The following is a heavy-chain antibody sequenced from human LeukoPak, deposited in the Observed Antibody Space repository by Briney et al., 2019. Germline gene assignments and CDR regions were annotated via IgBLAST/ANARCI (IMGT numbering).Heavy chain of an antibody. CDR3: AGGIAAAGFEN. V-gene: IGHV4-34*01. D-gene: IGHD6-13*01. CDR2: INHSGST. J-gene: IGHJ4*02. CDR1: GGSFSGYY. Sequence: PSETLPLTCAVYGGSFSGYYWSWIRQPPGKGLEWIGEINHSGSTNYNPSLKSRVTISVDTSKNQFSLKLSSVTAADTAVYYCAGGIAAAGFENWGQGTLVTVSS.